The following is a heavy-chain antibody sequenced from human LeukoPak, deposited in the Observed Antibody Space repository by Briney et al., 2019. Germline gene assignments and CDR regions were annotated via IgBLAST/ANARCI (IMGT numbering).Heavy chain of an antibody. Sequence: SETLSLTCAVSDDSFSGHYWTWIRQPPGKGLEWIGYISYIGSTNYNPSLKSRVTITIDTSKNQFSLKLSSVTAADTAVYYCARDLVTVTKGFDIWGQGTMVSVSS. CDR3: ARDLVTVTKGFDI. CDR1: DDSFSGHY. V-gene: IGHV4-59*11. CDR2: ISYIGST. J-gene: IGHJ3*02. D-gene: IGHD4-17*01.